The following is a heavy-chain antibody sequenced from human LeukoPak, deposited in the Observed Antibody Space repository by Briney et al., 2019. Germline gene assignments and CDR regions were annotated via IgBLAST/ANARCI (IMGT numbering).Heavy chain of an antibody. CDR3: ARVLYGSGSFYFDY. CDR2: IIPIFGTA. D-gene: IGHD3-10*01. Sequence: SVKVSCKASVGTFSSYAISCVRQGPGQGLEWMGGIIPIFGTANYAQKFQGRVTITADESTSTAYMELSSLRSEDTAVYYCARVLYGSGSFYFDYWGQGTLVTVSS. CDR1: VGTFSSYA. V-gene: IGHV1-69*13. J-gene: IGHJ4*02.